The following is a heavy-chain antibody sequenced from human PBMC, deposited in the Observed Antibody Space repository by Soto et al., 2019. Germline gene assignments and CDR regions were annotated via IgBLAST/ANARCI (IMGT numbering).Heavy chain of an antibody. CDR3: ARLHEALDF. D-gene: IGHD4-4*01. J-gene: IGHJ4*02. CDR1: GGSISGYY. Sequence: TLSLTCSVSGGSISGYYWSWIRQTPEKGLEWIGYIYYSGSTYYNPSLKSRVTISVDRSKNQFSLKLSSVTAADTAVYYCARLHEALDFWGQGTLVTVSS. V-gene: IGHV4-59*01. CDR2: IYYSGST.